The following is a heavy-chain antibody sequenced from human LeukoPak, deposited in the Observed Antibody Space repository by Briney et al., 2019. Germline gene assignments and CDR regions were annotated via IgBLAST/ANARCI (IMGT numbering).Heavy chain of an antibody. D-gene: IGHD3-3*01. CDR3: ARHLTIFGVVSWWFDP. J-gene: IGHJ5*02. CDR2: IYYSGST. CDR1: GGSISSYY. V-gene: IGHV4-59*01. Sequence: SETLSLTCTVSGGSISSYYWSWIRQPPGKGLEWIGYIYYSGSTNYNPSLKSRVTISVDTSKNQFSLKLSSVTAADTAVYYCARHLTIFGVVSWWFDPWGQGTLVTVSS.